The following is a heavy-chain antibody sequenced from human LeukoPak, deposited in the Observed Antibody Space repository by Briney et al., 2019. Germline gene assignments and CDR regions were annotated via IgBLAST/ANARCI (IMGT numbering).Heavy chain of an antibody. J-gene: IGHJ5*02. CDR1: GFTFSSYS. V-gene: IGHV3-21*01. Sequence: KSGGSLRLSCAASGFTFSSYSMNWVRQAPGKGLEWVSSISSSSSYIYYADSVKGRFTISRDNAMNSLYLQMNSLRAEATAVYYCARDPRGHSSSWYWELDCFDPWGQGTLVTVSS. CDR2: ISSSSSYI. CDR3: ARDPRGHSSSWYWELDCFDP. D-gene: IGHD6-13*01.